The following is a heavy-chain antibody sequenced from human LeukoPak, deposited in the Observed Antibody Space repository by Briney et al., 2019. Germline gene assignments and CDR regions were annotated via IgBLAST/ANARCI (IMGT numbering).Heavy chain of an antibody. J-gene: IGHJ4*02. Sequence: GGSLRLSCAASGFTFSSYGMHWVRQAPGKGLEWVAVIWCDGSNKYYADSVKGRFTISRDNSKNTLYLQMNSLRAEDTAVYYCAKGGSWGFVDYWGQGTPVTVSS. D-gene: IGHD3-16*01. CDR2: IWCDGSNK. V-gene: IGHV3-33*06. CDR3: AKGGSWGFVDY. CDR1: GFTFSSYG.